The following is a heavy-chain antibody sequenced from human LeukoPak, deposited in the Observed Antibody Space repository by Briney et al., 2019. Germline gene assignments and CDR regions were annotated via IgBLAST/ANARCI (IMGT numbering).Heavy chain of an antibody. CDR3: ARDCSSTRCQGPVFDN. J-gene: IGHJ4*02. CDR2: FYPSGGNT. V-gene: IGHV1-46*01. Sequence: ASVKVSCKASGYTFTSNYMHWVRQAPGQGLEWMGIFYPSGGNTNYAQKFQGRVAMTRDTSTSTVYMELSSLRSEDTAIYYCARDCSSTRCQGPVFDNWGQGTLVTVSS. CDR1: GYTFTSNY. D-gene: IGHD2-2*01.